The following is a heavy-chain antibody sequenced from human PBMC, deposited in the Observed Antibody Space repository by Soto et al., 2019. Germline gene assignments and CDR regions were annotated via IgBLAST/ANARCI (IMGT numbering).Heavy chain of an antibody. D-gene: IGHD2-15*01. J-gene: IGHJ3*02. Sequence: QLQLQESGPGLVKPSETLSLTCTVSGGSTSSSSYYWGWIRQAPGKGLEWIGTIYYTGSTHYTPSLKSRVTISVDTSKNQFSLKLTSVTAADTAVYYCARQTRLPLDAFDIWGQGTMVTVSS. CDR2: IYYTGST. CDR1: GGSTSSSSYY. V-gene: IGHV4-39*01. CDR3: ARQTRLPLDAFDI.